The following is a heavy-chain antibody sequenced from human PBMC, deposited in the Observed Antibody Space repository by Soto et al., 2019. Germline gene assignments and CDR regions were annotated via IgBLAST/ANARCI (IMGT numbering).Heavy chain of an antibody. Sequence: GGSLRLSCAASGFTFSTYWMSCVRQAPGKGLEWVANIMEDGSEKYYVDSVEGRFTISRDNAKNSLYLQMTSLRAEDTALYYCARGWGYFDSSGFPYLYAMEVWGQGTTVTVSS. D-gene: IGHD3-22*01. CDR2: IMEDGSEK. CDR1: GFTFSTYW. CDR3: ARGWGYFDSSGFPYLYAMEV. J-gene: IGHJ6*02. V-gene: IGHV3-7*01.